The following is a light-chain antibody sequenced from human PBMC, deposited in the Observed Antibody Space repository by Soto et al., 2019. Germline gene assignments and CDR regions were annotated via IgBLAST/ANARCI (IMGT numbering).Light chain of an antibody. J-gene: IGKJ1*01. V-gene: IGKV1-5*03. CDR3: HQYDSYST. CDR1: QSISSW. CDR2: KAS. Sequence: DIQMTQSPSTLSASVGDRVTITCRASQSISSWLAWYQQKPGKAPQVLIYKASTLSYGVPSRFSGSGAGTEFTLTISSLQPDDFATYYCHQYDSYSTFGQGTKVDIK.